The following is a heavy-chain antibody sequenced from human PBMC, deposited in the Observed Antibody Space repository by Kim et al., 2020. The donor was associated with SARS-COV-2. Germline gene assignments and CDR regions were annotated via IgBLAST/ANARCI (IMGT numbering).Heavy chain of an antibody. J-gene: IGHJ4*02. Sequence: GGSLRLSCAASGFTFSNYAMHWVRQSPGKGLEWVAVMSSDAVNKNYADSVKGRFTISRDNSKNTLYLQMNTLRGEDTAVYYCAKDQDEGSSAWYSPFDHWGQGTLVTVSS. CDR1: GFTFSNYA. V-gene: IGHV3-30*18. D-gene: IGHD6-19*01. CDR2: MSSDAVNK. CDR3: AKDQDEGSSAWYSPFDH.